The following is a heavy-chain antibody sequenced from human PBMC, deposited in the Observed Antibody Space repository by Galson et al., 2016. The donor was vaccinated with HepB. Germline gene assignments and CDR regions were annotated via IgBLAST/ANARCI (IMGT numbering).Heavy chain of an antibody. CDR3: VRDRGPYIYGYSNWFDP. CDR2: ISGSGSDT. CDR1: GFTFNDYY. Sequence: SLRLSCAASGFTFNDYYMAWVRQAPGKGLEWVSYISGSGSDTNYADSVEGRFTISRDNARNSLYLQMDSLRSEDSGFYYCVRDRGPYIYGYSNWFDPWGQGTLVSVSS. D-gene: IGHD2/OR15-2a*01. J-gene: IGHJ5*02. V-gene: IGHV3-11*06.